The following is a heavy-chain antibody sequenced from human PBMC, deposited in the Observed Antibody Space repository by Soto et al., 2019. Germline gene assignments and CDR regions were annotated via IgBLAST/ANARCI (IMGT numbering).Heavy chain of an antibody. V-gene: IGHV3-9*01. Sequence: EVDLVESGGGLAQPGRSLRLSCVASGFTFDDHGMHWVRQIPGRGLEWVSGISWNSGSIGYAESVKGRFTIFRDNAKNSLYLEMNSLRQKDTALYYCVRDTSSGWHLKDHWGQGVQVSVSS. D-gene: IGHD3-9*01. J-gene: IGHJ4*02. CDR2: ISWNSGSI. CDR3: VRDTSSGWHLKDH. CDR1: GFTFDDHG.